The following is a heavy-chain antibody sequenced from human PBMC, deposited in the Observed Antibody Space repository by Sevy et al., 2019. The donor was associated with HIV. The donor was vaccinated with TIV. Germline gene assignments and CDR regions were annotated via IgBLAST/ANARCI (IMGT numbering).Heavy chain of an antibody. CDR1: SGSISSTSYF. D-gene: IGHD3-16*01. J-gene: IGHJ2*01. CDR2: VNYSGDT. V-gene: IGHV4-39*01. Sequence: SETLSLTCTVSSGSISSTSYFWGWIRQPPGKGLEWIASVNYSGDTYYNPSLKSRVTVSIDTSTITFSLKVPSATAADSAVYYCGRHRVHDYVRGTSGPFDVWGRGTQVTVSS. CDR3: GRHRVHDYVRGTSGPFDV.